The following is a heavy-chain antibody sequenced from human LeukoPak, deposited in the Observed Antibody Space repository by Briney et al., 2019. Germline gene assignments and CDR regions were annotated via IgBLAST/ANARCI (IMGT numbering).Heavy chain of an antibody. D-gene: IGHD2-2*01. CDR1: GGSISSYY. V-gene: IGHV4-4*07. Sequence: PSETLSLTCTVSGGSISSYYWSWIRQPAGKGLEWIGRIYTSGSTNYNPSLKSRVTMSVDTSKNQFFLKLSSVTAADTAVYYCAREDIVVVPAAQNYYYYYYMDVWGKGTTVTVS. J-gene: IGHJ6*03. CDR3: AREDIVVVPAAQNYYYYYYMDV. CDR2: IYTSGST.